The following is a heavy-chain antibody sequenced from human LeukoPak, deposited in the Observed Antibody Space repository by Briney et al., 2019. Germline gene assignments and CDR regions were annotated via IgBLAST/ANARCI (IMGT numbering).Heavy chain of an antibody. CDR1: GFTFSSYE. J-gene: IGHJ4*02. D-gene: IGHD2-15*01. CDR2: IGSSGTTL. V-gene: IGHV3-48*03. Sequence: GGSLRLSCAASGFTFSSYEMNWVRQAPGKGLEWVSYIGSSGTTLYYADSVKGRFTISRDDAKNSLYLQMNSLRAEDTAVYYCARDRRFCSGGDCYPDYWGRGTLVTVSS. CDR3: ARDRRFCSGGDCYPDY.